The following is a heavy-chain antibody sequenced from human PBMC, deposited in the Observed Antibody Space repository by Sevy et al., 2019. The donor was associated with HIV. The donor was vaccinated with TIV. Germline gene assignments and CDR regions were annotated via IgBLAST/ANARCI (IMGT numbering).Heavy chain of an antibody. CDR1: GYYFTGYY. Sequence: ASVKVSCKASGYYFTGYYVHWVRQAPGQGLEWMGWINPNGGGTNIGQKFHGRVTMSRETSITTAYMELIRLRSNDTGVYYCARGVYGSGTYLNDYWGQGTLVTVSS. J-gene: IGHJ4*02. CDR2: INPNGGGT. CDR3: ARGVYGSGTYLNDY. D-gene: IGHD3-10*01. V-gene: IGHV1-2*02.